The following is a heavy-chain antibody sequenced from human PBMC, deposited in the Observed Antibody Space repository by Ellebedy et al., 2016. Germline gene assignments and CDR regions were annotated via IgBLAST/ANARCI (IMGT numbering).Heavy chain of an antibody. D-gene: IGHD3-16*01. CDR2: ILFDGNNK. V-gene: IGHV3-30-3*01. Sequence: GGSLRLSCAASGFTFSSYAMHWVRQAPGKGLEWVAVILFDGNNKYHADSVKGRFTISRDNSKNTLSLQMNSLRGEDTAVYYCARDWGYGMDVWGQGTTVTVSS. J-gene: IGHJ6*02. CDR1: GFTFSSYA. CDR3: ARDWGYGMDV.